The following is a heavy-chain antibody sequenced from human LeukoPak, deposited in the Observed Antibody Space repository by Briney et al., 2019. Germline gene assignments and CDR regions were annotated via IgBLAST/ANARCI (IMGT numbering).Heavy chain of an antibody. D-gene: IGHD2-15*01. CDR2: ISGSGTVT. V-gene: IGHV3-23*01. CDR3: AKTSVGEGRIIGSGYFDN. Sequence: GGSLRLSCAASGFTFSNHAMNWVRQAPGKGLEWVSIISGSGTVTYYADSVKGRFTISRDNSRNTLYLQMNSLRAEDTALYYCAKTSVGEGRIIGSGYFDNWGQGTLVTVSS. CDR1: GFTFSNHA. J-gene: IGHJ4*02.